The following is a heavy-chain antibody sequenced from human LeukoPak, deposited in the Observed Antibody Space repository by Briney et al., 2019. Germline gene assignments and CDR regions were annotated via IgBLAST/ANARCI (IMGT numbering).Heavy chain of an antibody. D-gene: IGHD2-15*01. CDR2: IYTSGST. V-gene: IGHV4-61*02. CDR1: GGSISSGSYY. J-gene: IGHJ4*02. CDR3: ARERGGILAAPTYYFDY. Sequence: PSQTLSLTCTVSGGSISSGSYYWSWIRQPAGKGLEWIGRIYTSGSTNYNPFLKSRVTISVDTSKNQFSLKLSSVTAADTAVYYCARERGGILAAPTYYFDYWGQGTLVTVSS.